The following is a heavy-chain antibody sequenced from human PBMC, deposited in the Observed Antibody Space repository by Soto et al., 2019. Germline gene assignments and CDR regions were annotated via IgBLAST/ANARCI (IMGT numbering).Heavy chain of an antibody. CDR2: IYSDGTT. V-gene: IGHV3-53*05. D-gene: IGHD4-17*01. J-gene: IGHJ6*02. CDR3: AKDSAPYGPGNSSYYYGMDV. CDR1: GFTVSSNS. Sequence: LRLSCAASGFTVSSNSMSWVRKAPGKGLEWVSVIYSDGTTYYVDSVTGRFTISRDTSKNTLYLQMNSLRAEDTAVYYCAKDSAPYGPGNSSYYYGMDVWGQGTTVTVSS.